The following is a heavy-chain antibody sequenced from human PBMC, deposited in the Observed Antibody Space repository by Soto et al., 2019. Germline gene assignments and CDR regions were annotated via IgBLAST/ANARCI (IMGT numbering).Heavy chain of an antibody. CDR2: ISAYNGNT. V-gene: IGHV1-18*01. Sequence: VRQAPGQGLEWMGWISAYNGNTNYAQKLQSRVTMTTDTSTSTAYMELRSLRSDDTAVYYCARDYHFDYWGQGTLVTVSS. J-gene: IGHJ4*02. CDR3: ARDYHFDY.